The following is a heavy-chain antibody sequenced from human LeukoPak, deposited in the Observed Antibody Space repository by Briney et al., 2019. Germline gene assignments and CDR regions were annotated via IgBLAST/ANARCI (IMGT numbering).Heavy chain of an antibody. CDR3: ARNNSNGFDF. Sequence: SETLSLTCTVSGYSIGGGYYWGWIRQPPGKGLEWIGTIFQSVSTYYNPSLKSRVTTSVDTSKSQFSLKLSSVTAADTAVYYCARNNSNGFDFWSQGTLLTVSS. J-gene: IGHJ4*02. V-gene: IGHV4-38-2*02. CDR2: IFQSVST. CDR1: GYSIGGGYY. D-gene: IGHD6-19*01.